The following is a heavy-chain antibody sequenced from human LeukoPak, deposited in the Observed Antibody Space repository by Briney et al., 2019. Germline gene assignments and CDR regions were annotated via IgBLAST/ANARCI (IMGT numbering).Heavy chain of an antibody. D-gene: IGHD3-16*01. Sequence: NPSETLSLTCTVSGGSISSGDYYWSWIRQPPGKGLEWIGYIYYSGSTYYNPSLKSRVTISVDTSKNQFSLKLSSVTAADTAVYYCVGDRISYADYWGQGTLVTVSS. V-gene: IGHV4-30-4*01. CDR3: VGDRISYADY. CDR1: GGSISSGDYY. J-gene: IGHJ4*02. CDR2: IYYSGST.